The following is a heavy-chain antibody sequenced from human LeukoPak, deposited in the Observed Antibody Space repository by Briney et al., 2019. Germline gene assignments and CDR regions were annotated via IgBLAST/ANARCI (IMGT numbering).Heavy chain of an antibody. CDR2: IYTSGST. Sequence: PSETLSLTCTVSGGSISSGSYYWSWIRQPAGKGLEWIGRIYTSGSTNYNPSLKSRVTISVDTSKNQCSLKLRSVTAADTAVYYCARGAYYYDSSGYYQIDYWGQGTLVTVSS. CDR1: GGSISSGSYY. D-gene: IGHD3-22*01. CDR3: ARGAYYYDSSGYYQIDY. J-gene: IGHJ4*02. V-gene: IGHV4-61*02.